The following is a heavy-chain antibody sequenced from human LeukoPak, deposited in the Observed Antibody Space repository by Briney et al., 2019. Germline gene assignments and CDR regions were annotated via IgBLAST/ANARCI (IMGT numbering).Heavy chain of an antibody. CDR3: ARDSTWLLDY. CDR2: ISGSGGST. V-gene: IGHV3-23*01. CDR1: GFTFSTYA. Sequence: GGSLRLSCAASGFTFSTYAMSWVRQAPGKGLEWVSAISGSGGSTNYADSVKGRVTVSRDNSKSTLYLQMNSLRAEDTAVYFCARDSTWLLDYWGQGTLITVSS. D-gene: IGHD6-19*01. J-gene: IGHJ4*02.